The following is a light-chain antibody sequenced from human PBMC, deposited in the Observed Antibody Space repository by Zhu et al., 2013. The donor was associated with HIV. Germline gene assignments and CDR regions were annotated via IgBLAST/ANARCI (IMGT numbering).Light chain of an antibody. CDR3: QQYSDYPVT. J-gene: IGKJ4*01. CDR2: EGS. Sequence: AIRVTQSPSSLSASTGDKVTITCRTSQDINNFLAWYQQRPGKPPKLLIYEGSTLQSGVPSRFSASGSGTEFTLTITGLQPDDFATYYCQQYSDYPVTFGGGTKVEIK. CDR1: QDINNF. V-gene: IGKV1-8*01.